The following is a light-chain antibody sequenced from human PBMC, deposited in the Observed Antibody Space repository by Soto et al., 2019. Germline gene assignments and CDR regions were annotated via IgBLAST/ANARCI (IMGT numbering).Light chain of an antibody. CDR3: AAWDDSLSGPWV. Sequence: QSVLTQPPSASGTPGQRVTIYCSGSSSNIGSNYVYWYQQLPGTAPKLLIYRNNQRPSGVPDRFSGSKSGISASLAISGLRSEDEADYYCAAWDDSLSGPWVFGGGTKVTVL. V-gene: IGLV1-47*01. CDR2: RNN. J-gene: IGLJ3*02. CDR1: SSNIGSNY.